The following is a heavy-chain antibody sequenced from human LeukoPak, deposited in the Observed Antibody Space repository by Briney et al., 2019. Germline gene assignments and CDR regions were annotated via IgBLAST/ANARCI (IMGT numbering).Heavy chain of an antibody. CDR2: IHSGGNT. CDR3: ARDAFSRISVFGVVSDAFDI. V-gene: IGHV3-53*01. CDR1: GFTVSSNY. J-gene: IGHJ3*02. Sequence: GGSLRLSCAASGFTVSSNYMSWVRQAPGKGLEWVSIIHSGGNTYYADSVKGRFTISRDNSKNTLYLQMNSLRAEDTAVYYCARDAFSRISVFGVVSDAFDIWGQGTMVTVSS. D-gene: IGHD3-3*01.